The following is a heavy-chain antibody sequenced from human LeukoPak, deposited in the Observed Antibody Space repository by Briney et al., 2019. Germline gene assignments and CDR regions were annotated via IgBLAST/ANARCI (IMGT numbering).Heavy chain of an antibody. CDR2: VYYTGNP. CDR1: GGSISSGYDY. D-gene: IGHD3-10*01. J-gene: IGHJ5*02. V-gene: IGHV4-39*01. CDR3: ARNSSMVDPLGGRFDP. Sequence: PSETLSLTCTVSGGSISSGYDYWAWFRQPPGMGLEWIATVYYTGNPYYNPSLKNRVTISADTSKNQFSLKLTSVTAADTGRYYCARNSSMVDPLGGRFDPWGQGILAIVSS.